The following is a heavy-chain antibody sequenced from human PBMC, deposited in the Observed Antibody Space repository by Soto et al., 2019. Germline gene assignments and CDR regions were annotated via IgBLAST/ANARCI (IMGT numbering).Heavy chain of an antibody. D-gene: IGHD5-18*01. V-gene: IGHV3-23*01. Sequence: PGGSLRLSCAASGFTFSTYAMSWVRQSPAKGLEWVSGISGGGDSRYYADSVKGRFTISRDNSKNTLFLQMNSLRAEDTAIYYCAKDRRGYTYPDGPDYWGQGTLVTVSS. CDR3: AKDRRGYTYPDGPDY. J-gene: IGHJ4*02. CDR2: ISGGGDSR. CDR1: GFTFSTYA.